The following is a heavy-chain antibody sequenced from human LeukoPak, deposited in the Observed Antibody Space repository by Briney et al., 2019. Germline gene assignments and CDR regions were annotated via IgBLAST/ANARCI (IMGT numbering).Heavy chain of an antibody. CDR3: ASSPSSGSYSFDY. CDR2: IYYSGST. D-gene: IGHD3-10*01. J-gene: IGHJ4*02. CDR1: GGSISSGDYY. Sequence: SETLCLTCTVSGGSISSGDYYWSWIRQPPGKGLEWIGYIYYSGSTYYNPSLKSRVTISVDTSKNQFSLKLSSVTAADTAVYYCASSPSSGSYSFDYWGQGTLVTVSS. V-gene: IGHV4-30-4*08.